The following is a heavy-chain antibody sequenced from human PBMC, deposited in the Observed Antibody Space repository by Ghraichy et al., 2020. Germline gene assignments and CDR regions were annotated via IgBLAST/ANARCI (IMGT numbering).Heavy chain of an antibody. V-gene: IGHV4-59*01. CDR1: GGSISSYY. CDR3: ASYDSGSYLGY. Sequence: SQTLSLTCTVSGGSISSYYWSWIRQPPGKGLEWIGYIYYSGSTNYNPSLKSRVTISVDTSKNQFSLKLSSVTAADTAVYYCASYDSGSYLGYWGQGTLVTISS. D-gene: IGHD3-10*01. J-gene: IGHJ4*02. CDR2: IYYSGST.